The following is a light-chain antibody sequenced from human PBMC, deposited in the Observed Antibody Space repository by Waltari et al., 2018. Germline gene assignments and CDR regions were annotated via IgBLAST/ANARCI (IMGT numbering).Light chain of an antibody. CDR2: GAS. Sequence: EIVMTQSPATLSLSPGDRATLSCRASQSVSSSLAWYQQKPGQAPRLLIYGASSRATGIPDRFSGSGSGTDFTLTISSLEPEDVAVYYCQQRSNWPQYSFGQGTKVEIK. J-gene: IGKJ2*03. V-gene: IGKV3-15*01. CDR1: QSVSSS. CDR3: QQRSNWPQYS.